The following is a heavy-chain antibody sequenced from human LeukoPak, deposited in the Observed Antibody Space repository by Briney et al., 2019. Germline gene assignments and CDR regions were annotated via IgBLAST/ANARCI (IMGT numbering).Heavy chain of an antibody. V-gene: IGHV4-59*01. J-gene: IGHJ5*02. CDR3: ARDRPGYCSSTSCYGGWFDP. CDR1: GGSISSYY. CDR2: IYYSGST. D-gene: IGHD2-2*01. Sequence: PSETLSLTCTVSGGSISSYYWSWIRQPPGKGLEWIGYIYYSGSTNYNPSLKSRVTISVDTSKNQFSLKLSSVTAADTAVYYCARDRPGYCSSTSCYGGWFDPWGQGTLVTVSS.